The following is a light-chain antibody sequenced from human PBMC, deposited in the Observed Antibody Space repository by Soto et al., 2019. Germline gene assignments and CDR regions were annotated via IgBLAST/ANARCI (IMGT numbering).Light chain of an antibody. Sequence: SYELTQPPSVSVSPGQTASIAWYGDNLGDKYAGWYQQKPGQSPVLVIYQASKRPSGIPERFSGSNAGNTATLTISGTQAMDEADYYCQAWDSSTAVFGGGTTVTVL. CDR1: NLGDKY. V-gene: IGLV3-1*01. CDR2: QAS. J-gene: IGLJ2*01. CDR3: QAWDSSTAV.